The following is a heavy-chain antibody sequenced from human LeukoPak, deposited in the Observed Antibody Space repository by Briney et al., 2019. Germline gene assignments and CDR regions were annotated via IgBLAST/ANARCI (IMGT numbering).Heavy chain of an antibody. CDR3: ARYCSSTSCTYYYYYGMDV. J-gene: IGHJ6*04. V-gene: IGHV4-31*03. CDR2: IYYSGST. CDR1: GGSISSGGYY. D-gene: IGHD2-2*01. Sequence: PSETLSLTCTVSGGSISSGGYYWSWIRQHPGKGLEWIGYIYYSGSTYYNPSLKSRVTIPVDTSKNQFSLKLSSVTAADTAVYYCARYCSSTSCTYYYYYGMDVWGKGTTVTVSS.